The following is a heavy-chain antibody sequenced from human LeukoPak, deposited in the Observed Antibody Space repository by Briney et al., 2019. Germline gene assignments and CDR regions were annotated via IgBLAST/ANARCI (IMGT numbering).Heavy chain of an antibody. J-gene: IGHJ4*02. CDR3: AIGSIGSGGHVAFDH. CDR1: GYTFIAYY. V-gene: IGHV1-2*02. D-gene: IGHD3-10*01. CDR2: IDPTSGGT. Sequence: ASVRASSKSSGYTFIAYYIHRVRQAPGQGLEWMRWIDPTSGGTNFAQITHGRVTMTSDTSTTTACMELSSLRSDDTAVYFCAIGSIGSGGHVAFDHWGQGTLVTVSS.